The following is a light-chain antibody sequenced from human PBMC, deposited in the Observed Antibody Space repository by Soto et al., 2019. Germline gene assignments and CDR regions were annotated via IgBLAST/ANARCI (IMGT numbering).Light chain of an antibody. Sequence: EIVLTQSPATLSLSPGERATLPCRASQSISSYLAWYQQKSGQPPRLLMYDASKRATGIPARFSGSGSGTDFTLTISSLETEDFAIYYCQQRSDWPSTFGRGTKLEIK. J-gene: IGKJ2*02. CDR3: QQRSDWPST. CDR2: DAS. CDR1: QSISSY. V-gene: IGKV3-11*01.